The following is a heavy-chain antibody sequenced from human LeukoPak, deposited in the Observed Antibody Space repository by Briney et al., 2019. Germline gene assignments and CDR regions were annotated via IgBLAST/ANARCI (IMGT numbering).Heavy chain of an antibody. D-gene: IGHD6-19*01. Sequence: GGSLRLSCAASGFTFDDYAMHWVRQAPGKGLEWVPGISWNSGSIGYADSVKGRFTISRDNAKNSLYLQMNSLRAEDTALYYCAKGDIAVAGSFDYWGQGTLVTVSS. CDR1: GFTFDDYA. CDR2: ISWNSGSI. V-gene: IGHV3-9*01. CDR3: AKGDIAVAGSFDY. J-gene: IGHJ4*02.